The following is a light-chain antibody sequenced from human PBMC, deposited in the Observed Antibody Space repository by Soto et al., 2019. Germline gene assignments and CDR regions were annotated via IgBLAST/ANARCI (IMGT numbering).Light chain of an antibody. CDR2: SNS. Sequence: QSVLTQPPSASGTPGQRVTISCSGRRSNIGTNYVYWYQQFPGTAPKLLIYSNSHRPSGVPDRFSGSKSGTSASLAISGLRSDDGAHYYCAAWDDSLSGPVFGGGTKVTVL. V-gene: IGLV1-47*02. CDR1: RSNIGTNY. CDR3: AAWDDSLSGPV. J-gene: IGLJ3*02.